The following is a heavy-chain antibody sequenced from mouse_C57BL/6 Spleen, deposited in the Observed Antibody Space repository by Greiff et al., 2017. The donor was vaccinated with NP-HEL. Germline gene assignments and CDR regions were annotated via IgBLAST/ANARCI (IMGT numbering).Heavy chain of an antibody. J-gene: IGHJ1*03. CDR2: IYPRSGNT. V-gene: IGHV1-81*01. D-gene: IGHD1-1*01. CDR3: ARSNITTVVANPYFDV. Sequence: QVQLKQSGAELARPGASVKLSCKASGYTFTSYGISWVKQRTGQGLEWIGEIYPRSGNTYYNEKFKGKATLTADKSSSTAYMELRSLTSEDSAVYCCARSNITTVVANPYFDVWGTGTTVTVSS. CDR1: GYTFTSYG.